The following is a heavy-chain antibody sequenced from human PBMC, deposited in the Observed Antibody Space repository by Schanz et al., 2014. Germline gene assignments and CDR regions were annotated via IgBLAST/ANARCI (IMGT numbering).Heavy chain of an antibody. CDR3: AKAEYDILTDSYSRLDP. Sequence: QVHLVQSGAEVKKPGASVKVSCTASGFNFNNYDINWVRQATGQGLEWMGWISAYNGNTKYPQKLQGRVTMATDTSTSTAYMELRSLRSDDTAVYYCAKAEYDILTDSYSRLDPWGQGTLVTVSS. D-gene: IGHD3-9*01. J-gene: IGHJ5*02. V-gene: IGHV1-18*04. CDR1: GFNFNNYD. CDR2: ISAYNGNT.